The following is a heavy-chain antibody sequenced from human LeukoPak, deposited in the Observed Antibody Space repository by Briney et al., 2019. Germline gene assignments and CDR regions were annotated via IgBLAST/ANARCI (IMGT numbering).Heavy chain of an antibody. CDR3: ATLNWKDRGFDY. D-gene: IGHD1-1*01. V-gene: IGHV1-24*01. CDR1: GYTLTELS. J-gene: IGHJ4*02. CDR2: FDPEDGET. Sequence: ASVKVSCKVSGYTLTELSMHWVRQAPGKGLEWMGGFDPEDGETIYAQKFQGRVTMTEDTSTDTAYMELSSLRSEDTAVYYCATLNWKDRGFDYWGQGTLVTVSS.